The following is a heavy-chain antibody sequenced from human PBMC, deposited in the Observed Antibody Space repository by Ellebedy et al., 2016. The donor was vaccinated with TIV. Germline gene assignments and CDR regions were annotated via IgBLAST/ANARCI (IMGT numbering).Heavy chain of an antibody. CDR1: GFTFSNYW. J-gene: IGHJ6*02. CDR2: IKQDGSEK. V-gene: IGHV3-7*03. CDR3: ARDDYGESGGMDV. Sequence: GESLKISCAASGFTFSNYWMSWVRQAPGKGLEWVANIKQDGSEKYYVDSVKGRFTISRDNAKNSLFLQVSSLRAEDTAVYYCARDDYGESGGMDVWGQGTTVTVSS. D-gene: IGHD4-17*01.